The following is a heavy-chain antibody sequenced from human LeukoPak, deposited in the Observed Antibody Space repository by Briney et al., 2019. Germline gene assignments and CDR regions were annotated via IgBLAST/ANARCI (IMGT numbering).Heavy chain of an antibody. CDR3: ARDNSGSYSDFDY. Sequence: GRSLRLSCAASGFTFSSYAMHWVRQAPGKGLEWVAVISYDGSNKYYADSVKGRCTISRDNSKNTLYLQMNSLSAEDTAVYYCARDNSGSYSDFDYWGQGTLVTVSS. CDR2: ISYDGSNK. V-gene: IGHV3-30*04. CDR1: GFTFSSYA. J-gene: IGHJ4*02. D-gene: IGHD1-26*01.